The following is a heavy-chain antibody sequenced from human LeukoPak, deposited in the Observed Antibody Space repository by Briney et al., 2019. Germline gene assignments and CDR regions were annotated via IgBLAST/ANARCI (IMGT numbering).Heavy chain of an antibody. Sequence: GGSLRLSCAASGFIFSGYAMHWVRQAPGKGLEWVAVIWYDGSDIWYADSVKGRFTISGDNSKNTLYLQMNSLRAEDTALYYCARARNDYDSNGFSLLEYWGQGTLVTVSS. V-gene: IGHV3-30*04. J-gene: IGHJ4*02. CDR3: ARARNDYDSNGFSLLEY. CDR1: GFIFSGYA. CDR2: IWYDGSDI. D-gene: IGHD3-22*01.